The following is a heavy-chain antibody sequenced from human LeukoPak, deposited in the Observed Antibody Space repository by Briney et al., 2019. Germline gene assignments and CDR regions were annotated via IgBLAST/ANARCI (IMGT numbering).Heavy chain of an antibody. D-gene: IGHD6-25*01. Sequence: APVKVSCKASGYTLTSYDINWVRQATGQGLEWMGWMNPNSANTGYAQKFQGRVTMTRNTSISTAYMELSSLRSEDTAVYYCARLASSGWPLYYYYGMDVWGQGTTVTVSS. CDR3: ARLASSGWPLYYYYGMDV. V-gene: IGHV1-8*01. J-gene: IGHJ6*02. CDR2: MNPNSANT. CDR1: GYTLTSYD.